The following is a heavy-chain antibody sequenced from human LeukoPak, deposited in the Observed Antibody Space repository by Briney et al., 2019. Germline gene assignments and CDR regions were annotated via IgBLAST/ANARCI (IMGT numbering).Heavy chain of an antibody. CDR3: ARAPVSRYDTLSGYFRAFDI. J-gene: IGHJ3*02. Sequence: ASVKVSCKPSGYTFTSYYMHWVRQAPRQGLKWMGIINLSGGSTSHAQNFQGRVTMTRGTSTSTVYMELSSLRSEDTAVYYCARAPVSRYDTLSGYFRAFDIWGQGTMVTVSS. D-gene: IGHD3-9*01. V-gene: IGHV1-46*03. CDR1: GYTFTSYY. CDR2: INLSGGST.